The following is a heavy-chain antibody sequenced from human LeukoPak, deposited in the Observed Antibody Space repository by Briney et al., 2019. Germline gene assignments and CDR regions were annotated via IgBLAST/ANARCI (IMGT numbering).Heavy chain of an antibody. CDR3: AKARSGMSMWYAFDI. D-gene: IGHD1-26*01. Sequence: PGGSLRLSCAASGFTFSIYAVHWVRQAPGKGLEYVSGISSDGGSTYYANSVKGRFTISRDNAKNSLYLQMNSLRAEDMALYYCAKARSGMSMWYAFDIWGQGTMVTVSS. V-gene: IGHV3-64*01. J-gene: IGHJ3*02. CDR1: GFTFSIYA. CDR2: ISSDGGST.